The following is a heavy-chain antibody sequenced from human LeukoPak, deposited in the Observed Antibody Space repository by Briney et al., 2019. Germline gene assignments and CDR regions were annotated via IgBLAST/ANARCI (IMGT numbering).Heavy chain of an antibody. CDR3: ARRGEDGYFYYFDY. CDR1: GGSISSSSYY. J-gene: IGHJ4*02. D-gene: IGHD5-24*01. CDR2: IYYSGST. V-gene: IGHV4-39*01. Sequence: SETLSLTCTVSGGSISSSSYYWGWIRRPPGKGLEGIGSIYYSGSTYYNPSLKSRVTISVDTSKNQFSLKLSSVTAADTAVYYCARRGEDGYFYYFDYWGQGTLVTVSS.